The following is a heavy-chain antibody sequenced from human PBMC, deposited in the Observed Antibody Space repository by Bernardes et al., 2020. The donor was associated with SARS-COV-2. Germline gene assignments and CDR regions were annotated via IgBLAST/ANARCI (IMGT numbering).Heavy chain of an antibody. CDR2: IDSRSNYI. Sequence: VGSLRLSCAASGFNFTSYTMNWVRQTPEKGLEWVSYIDSRSNYIDYADSVRGRFTISRDNAKNSLHLQMDSLRVEDTAVYHCVRAVVSSGYYMDFWGQGALVSVSS. D-gene: IGHD3-3*01. V-gene: IGHV3-21*01. CDR1: GFNFTSYT. J-gene: IGHJ4*02. CDR3: VRAVVSSGYYMDF.